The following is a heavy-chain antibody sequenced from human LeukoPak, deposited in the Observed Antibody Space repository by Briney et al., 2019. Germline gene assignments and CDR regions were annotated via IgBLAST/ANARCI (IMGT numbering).Heavy chain of an antibody. D-gene: IGHD5-12*01. J-gene: IGHJ4*02. CDR3: ARGVPGYSGYDLRDSGSYFLDY. CDR2: IFYSGIT. Sequence: SETLSLTCNVSGGSMSNIYYWGWIRQPPGKGLEWIGNIFYSGITYYNPSLKSRVTISVDTSKNQFSLKLSSVTAADTAVYYCARGVPGYSGYDLRDSGSYFLDYWGQGTLVTVSS. CDR1: GGSMSNIYY. V-gene: IGHV4-39*07.